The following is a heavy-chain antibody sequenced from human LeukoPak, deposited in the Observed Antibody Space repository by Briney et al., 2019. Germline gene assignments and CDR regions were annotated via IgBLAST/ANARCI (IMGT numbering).Heavy chain of an antibody. V-gene: IGHV4-34*01. J-gene: IGHJ3*02. CDR3: ARKGATAGGTRAFDI. Sequence: SETLSLTCAVYGGSFSGYYWSWIRQPPGKGLEWIGEISHSGSTGYDPSLKSRVTISLDTSKSQFSLKLSSVTAADIAVYYCARKGATAGGTRAFDIWGQGTMVTVSS. CDR1: GGSFSGYY. D-gene: IGHD4-23*01. CDR2: ISHSGST.